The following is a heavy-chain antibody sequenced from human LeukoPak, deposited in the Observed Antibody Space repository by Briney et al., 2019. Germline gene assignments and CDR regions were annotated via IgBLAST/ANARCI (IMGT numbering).Heavy chain of an antibody. J-gene: IGHJ4*02. Sequence: GGYLRLYCAASGFTFSSYALSWVRQAPGKGLEWVSDISGSGGRTYYADSVRGRFTVSRDNSRNTLYLQMNSRRAEDTAVYYCARDRGSGSGSSDYWGQGTLVTVSS. V-gene: IGHV3-23*01. D-gene: IGHD3-10*01. CDR2: ISGSGGRT. CDR1: GFTFSSYA. CDR3: ARDRGSGSGSSDY.